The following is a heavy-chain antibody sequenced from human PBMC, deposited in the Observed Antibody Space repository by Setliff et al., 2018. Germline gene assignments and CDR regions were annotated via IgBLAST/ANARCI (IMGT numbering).Heavy chain of an antibody. CDR2: IYHSGST. CDR1: GGSISSSSYY. V-gene: IGHV4-39*07. J-gene: IGHJ4*02. D-gene: IGHD2-2*01. Sequence: SETLSLTCTVSGGSISSSSYYWGWVRQPPGKGLEWIGEIYHSGSTNYNPSLKSRVTISVDKSKNQFSLKLSSVTAADTAVYYCATNPYQLLNFDYWGQGTLVTVSS. CDR3: ATNPYQLLNFDY.